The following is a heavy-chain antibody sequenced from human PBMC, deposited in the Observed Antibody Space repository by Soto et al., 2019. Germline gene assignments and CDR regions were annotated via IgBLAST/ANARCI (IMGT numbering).Heavy chain of an antibody. CDR2: IIPIFGTA. CDR3: ARGGVNYYDSSAQTPDAFDI. J-gene: IGHJ3*02. Sequence: QVQLVQSGAEVKKPGSSVKVSCKASGGTFSSYAISWVRQAPGQGLEWMGGIIPIFGTANYAQKFQGRVTITADESTSTAYMELSSLRSEDTAVYYCARGGVNYYDSSAQTPDAFDIWGQGTMVTVSS. D-gene: IGHD3-22*01. V-gene: IGHV1-69*01. CDR1: GGTFSSYA.